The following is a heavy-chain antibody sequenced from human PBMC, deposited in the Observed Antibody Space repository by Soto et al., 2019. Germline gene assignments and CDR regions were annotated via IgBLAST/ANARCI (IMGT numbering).Heavy chain of an antibody. V-gene: IGHV1-69*13. CDR2: IIPIFGTA. J-gene: IGHJ6*02. Sequence: SVKVSCKASGGTFSSYAISWVRQAPGQGLEWMGGIIPIFGTADYAQKSQGRVTITADESTSTAYMELSSLRSEDTAVYYCAIARQLVVGDNYYYYGMDVWGQGTTVTVSS. CDR1: GGTFSSYA. CDR3: AIARQLVVGDNYYYYGMDV. D-gene: IGHD6-6*01.